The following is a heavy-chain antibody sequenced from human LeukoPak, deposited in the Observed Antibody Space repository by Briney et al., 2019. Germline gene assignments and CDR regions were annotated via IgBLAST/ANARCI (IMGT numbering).Heavy chain of an antibody. CDR2: ISGSGGST. Sequence: GGSLRLSCAASGFTFSSYAMSWVRQAPGKGLEWVSAISGSGGSTYYADSVKGRFTISRDNSKNTLYLQMNSLRAEDTAVYYCATEVDCSSTSCYLYYWGQGTLVTVSS. J-gene: IGHJ4*02. D-gene: IGHD2-2*01. CDR1: GFTFSSYA. CDR3: ATEVDCSSTSCYLYY. V-gene: IGHV3-23*01.